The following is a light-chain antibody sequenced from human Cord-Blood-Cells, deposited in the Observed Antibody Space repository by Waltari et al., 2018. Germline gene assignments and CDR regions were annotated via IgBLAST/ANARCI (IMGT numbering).Light chain of an antibody. V-gene: IGKV1-39*01. CDR2: AAS. CDR1: QSISSY. CDR3: QQSYSTPWT. J-gene: IGKJ1*01. Sequence: DIQMTKSPSSLSASVGDRVTIPCRAIQSISSYLNWYQQKPGKAPKLLIYAASSLQSGVPSRFSGSGSGTDFTLTISSLQPEDFATYYCQQSYSTPWTFGQGTKVEIK.